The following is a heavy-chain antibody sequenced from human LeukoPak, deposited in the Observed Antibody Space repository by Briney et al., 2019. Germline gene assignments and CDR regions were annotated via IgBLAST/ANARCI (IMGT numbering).Heavy chain of an antibody. V-gene: IGHV4-38-2*02. J-gene: IGHJ4*02. CDR1: GYSISSGYY. D-gene: IGHD6-13*01. CDR2: IYHSGST. CDR3: ARDRLAAAGFDY. Sequence: SETLSLTCAVSGYSISSGYYWGWIRQPPGKGLEWIGSIYHSGSTYYNPSLKSRVTISVDTSKNQFSLKLSSVTAADTAVYYCARDRLAAAGFDYWGQGTLVTVSS.